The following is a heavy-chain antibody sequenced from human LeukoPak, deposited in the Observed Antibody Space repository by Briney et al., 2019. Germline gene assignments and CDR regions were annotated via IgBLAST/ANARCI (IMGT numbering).Heavy chain of an antibody. J-gene: IGHJ4*02. CDR2: ISSDGNTE. D-gene: IGHD2-8*01. Sequence: GWSLRLSCAVSGFSLTTYPMNWIRQVPGKGLVWVSHISSDGNTEYYADSVRVRFTMSRDNAKNSLDLHMNSLRTEDTAVYYCARDIVNGPFVTSLESWGQGALVTVSS. V-gene: IGHV3-48*03. CDR1: GFSLTTYP. CDR3: ARDIVNGPFVTSLES.